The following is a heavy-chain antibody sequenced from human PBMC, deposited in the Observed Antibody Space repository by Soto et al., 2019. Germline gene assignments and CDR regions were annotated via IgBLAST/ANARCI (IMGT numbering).Heavy chain of an antibody. CDR1: GGTFSSYA. CDR2: IIPIFGTA. CDR3: ARWGAVVVPAGVYNWFDP. J-gene: IGHJ5*02. D-gene: IGHD2-2*01. V-gene: IGHV1-69*06. Sequence: QVQLVQSGAEVKKPGSSVKVSCKASGGTFSSYAISWVRQAPGQGLEWMGGIIPIFGTANYAQKFQGRIKITADKSTSKAYMVQISLRSQDTAVYDWARWGAVVVPAGVYNWFDPWGQGTLVTVSS.